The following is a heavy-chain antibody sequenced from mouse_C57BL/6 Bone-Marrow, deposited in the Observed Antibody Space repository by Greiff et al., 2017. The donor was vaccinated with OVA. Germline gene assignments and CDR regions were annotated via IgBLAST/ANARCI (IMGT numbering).Heavy chain of an antibody. Sequence: VQLQQSGAELARPGASVKLSCKASGYTFTSYGISWVKQRTGQGLEWIGEIYPRSGNTYYNEKFKGKATLTADKSSSTAYLELRSLTSEDSAVYFCARSRLRYYFDYWGQGTTLTVSS. CDR2: IYPRSGNT. J-gene: IGHJ2*01. V-gene: IGHV1-81*01. CDR1: GYTFTSYG. CDR3: ARSRLRYYFDY. D-gene: IGHD3-2*02.